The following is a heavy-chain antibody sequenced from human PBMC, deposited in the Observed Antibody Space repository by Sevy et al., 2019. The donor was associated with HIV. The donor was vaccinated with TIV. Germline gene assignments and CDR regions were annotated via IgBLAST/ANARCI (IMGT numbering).Heavy chain of an antibody. V-gene: IGHV3-33*01. D-gene: IGHD3-10*01. CDR3: GRGRVLRNARYYYYGMDV. Sequence: GGSLRLSCAASGFTFSSYGMHWVRQAPGKGLEWVAVIWYDGSNKYYADSVKGRFTISRDNSKNTLYLQMNSLRAEDTAVYYCGRGRVLRNARYYYYGMDVWGQGTTVTVSS. CDR2: IWYDGSNK. J-gene: IGHJ6*02. CDR1: GFTFSSYG.